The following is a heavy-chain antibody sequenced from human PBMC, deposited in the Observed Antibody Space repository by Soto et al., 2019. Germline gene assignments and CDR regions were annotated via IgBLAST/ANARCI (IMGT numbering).Heavy chain of an antibody. J-gene: IGHJ4*02. CDR1: GGSISSSSYY. V-gene: IGHV4-39*01. CDR2: IYYSGST. CDR3: VKTDCGGDCLLFFGY. Sequence: SETLSLTCTVSGGSISSSSYYWGWIRQPPGKGLEWIGSIYYSGSTYYNPSLKSRVTISVDTSKNQFSLKLSSVTAADTAVYYCVKTDCGGDCLLFFGYWGQGTLVTVSS. D-gene: IGHD2-21*02.